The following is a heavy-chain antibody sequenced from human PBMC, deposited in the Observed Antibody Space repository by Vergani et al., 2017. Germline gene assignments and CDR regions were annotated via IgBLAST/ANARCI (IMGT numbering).Heavy chain of an antibody. CDR2: INHSGST. CDR3: AGRTYGTYYYYYYXMDV. Sequence: QVQLQQWGAGLLKPSETLSLTCAVYGGSFSGYYWSWIRQPPGKGLEWIGEINHSGSTNYNPSLKSRVTISVDTSKNQFSLKLSSVTAADTAVYYCAGRTYGTYYYYYYXMDVWGQGTTVTVSS. J-gene: IGHJ6*02. V-gene: IGHV4-34*01. D-gene: IGHD4-17*01. CDR1: GGSFSGYY.